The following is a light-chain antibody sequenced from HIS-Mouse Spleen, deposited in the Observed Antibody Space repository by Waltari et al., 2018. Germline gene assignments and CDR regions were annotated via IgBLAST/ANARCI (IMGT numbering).Light chain of an antibody. CDR3: SSYTSSSTLLYV. V-gene: IGLV2-14*01. CDR2: EVS. J-gene: IGLJ1*01. Sequence: QSALTQPASVSGSPGQSITISCTGTSSDVGGYNYVSWYQQHPGKAPKLMIYEVSNRPSGVSTRFSGSKSVNTASLTISGLQAEDEADYYCSSYTSSSTLLYVFGTGTKVTVL. CDR1: SSDVGGYNY.